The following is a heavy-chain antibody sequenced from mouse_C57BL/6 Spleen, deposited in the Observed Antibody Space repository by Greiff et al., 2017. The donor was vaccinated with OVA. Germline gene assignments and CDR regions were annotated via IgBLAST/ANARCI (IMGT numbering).Heavy chain of an antibody. CDR3: ARERANGDNFDY. J-gene: IGHJ2*01. V-gene: IGHV1-53*01. Sequence: QVQLQQPGTDLVKPGASVKLSCTASGYTFTSYWMHWVKQGPGQGLEWIGNINPSNGGTNYNEKFKSKATLPVDKSSSTAYKQLSSLTSEDSAVYYCARERANGDNFDYWGQGTTLTVSS. D-gene: IGHD4-1*01. CDR2: INPSNGGT. CDR1: GYTFTSYW.